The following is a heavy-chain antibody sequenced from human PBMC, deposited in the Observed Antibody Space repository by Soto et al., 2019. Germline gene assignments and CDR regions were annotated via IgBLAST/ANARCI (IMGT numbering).Heavy chain of an antibody. CDR3: ASSYGSGYRAFDY. D-gene: IGHD3-10*01. Sequence: QVQLVQSGAEVKKPGSSVRVSCKASGDTFTFYSINWVRQAPGLGLEWMGRINPILSMSNYAQRFQGRVPMTADKSTSTASMELSSLRSEDTAMYYCASSYGSGYRAFDYWGQGALVTVSS. CDR1: GDTFTFYS. CDR2: INPILSMS. J-gene: IGHJ4*02. V-gene: IGHV1-69*02.